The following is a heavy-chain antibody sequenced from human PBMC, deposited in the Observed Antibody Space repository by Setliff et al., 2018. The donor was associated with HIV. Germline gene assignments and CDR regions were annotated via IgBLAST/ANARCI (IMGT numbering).Heavy chain of an antibody. Sequence: SVKVSCKASGGTFSSYAISWVRQAPGQGLEWMGGIIPIFGTANYAQKFQGRATITTDESTSTAYMELSSLRSEDTAVYYCAGGLITIFGEEDYYYYMDVWGKGTTVTVSS. V-gene: IGHV1-69*05. D-gene: IGHD3-3*01. CDR2: IIPIFGTA. J-gene: IGHJ6*03. CDR1: GGTFSSYA. CDR3: AGGLITIFGEEDYYYYMDV.